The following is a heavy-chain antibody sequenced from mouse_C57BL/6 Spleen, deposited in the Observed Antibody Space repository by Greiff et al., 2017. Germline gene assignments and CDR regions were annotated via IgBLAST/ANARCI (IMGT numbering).Heavy chain of an antibody. CDR3: ARPLTYGSSSYAMDD. J-gene: IGHJ4*01. Sequence: VQGVESGPGLVQPSQSLSITCTVSGFSLTSYGVHWVRQSPGKGLEWLGVIWSGGSTDYNAAFIYRLSISKDNSKSQVFFKMNSLQDDDTAIYYWARPLTYGSSSYAMDDWGQGTSVTVAT. V-gene: IGHV2-2*01. CDR1: GFSLTSYG. D-gene: IGHD1-1*01. CDR2: IWSGGST.